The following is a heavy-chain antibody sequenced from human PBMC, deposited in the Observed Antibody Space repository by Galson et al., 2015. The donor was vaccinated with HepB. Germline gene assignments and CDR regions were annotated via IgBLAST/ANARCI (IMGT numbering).Heavy chain of an antibody. J-gene: IGHJ4*02. Sequence: SLRLSCAASGFTFSSYAMHWVRQAPGKGLEWVAVISYDGSNKYYADSVKGRFTISGDNSKNTLYLQMNSLRAEDTAVYYCARDNRKYGSGSYYNGVDYWGQGTLVTVSS. D-gene: IGHD3-10*01. CDR3: ARDNRKYGSGSYYNGVDY. V-gene: IGHV3-30-3*01. CDR1: GFTFSSYA. CDR2: ISYDGSNK.